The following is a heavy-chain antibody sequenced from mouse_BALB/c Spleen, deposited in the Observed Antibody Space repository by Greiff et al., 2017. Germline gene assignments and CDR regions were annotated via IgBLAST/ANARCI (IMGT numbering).Heavy chain of an antibody. Sequence: VQLQESGAELVRPGASVTLSCKASGYTFTDYEMHWVKQTPVHGLEWIGAIDPETGGTASNQKFKGKATLTADKSSSTAYMELRSLTSEDSAVYYCTRAKYYSSSYWYFDVWGAGTTVTVSS. CDR2: IDPETGGT. CDR3: TRAKYYSSSYWYFDV. J-gene: IGHJ1*01. CDR1: GYTFTDYE. V-gene: IGHV1-15*01. D-gene: IGHD1-1*01.